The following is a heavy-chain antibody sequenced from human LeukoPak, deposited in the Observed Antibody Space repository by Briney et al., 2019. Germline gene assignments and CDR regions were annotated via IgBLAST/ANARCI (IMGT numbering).Heavy chain of an antibody. CDR3: ARDSDDSSGYFDY. J-gene: IGHJ4*02. Sequence: GRSLRPSCAASGFTFSSYGMHWVRQAPGKGLEWVAVIWYDGSNKYYADSVKGRFTISRDNSKNTLYLQMNSLRAEDTAVYYCARDSDDSSGYFDYWGQGTLVTVSS. V-gene: IGHV3-33*01. CDR1: GFTFSSYG. D-gene: IGHD3-22*01. CDR2: IWYDGSNK.